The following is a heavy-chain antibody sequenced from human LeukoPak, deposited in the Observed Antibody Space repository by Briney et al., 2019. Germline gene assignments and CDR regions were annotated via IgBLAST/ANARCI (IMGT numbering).Heavy chain of an antibody. V-gene: IGHV3-23*01. Sequence: PGGSLRLSCAASGFTFSSYAVSWVRQAPGKGLEWVSAISGSGGSTYYADSVKGRFTISRDNSKNTLYLQMNSLRAEDTAVYYCAKFRLPVYYYDSSGYYFDYWGQGTLVTVSS. CDR2: ISGSGGST. CDR1: GFTFSSYA. CDR3: AKFRLPVYYYDSSGYYFDY. J-gene: IGHJ4*02. D-gene: IGHD3-22*01.